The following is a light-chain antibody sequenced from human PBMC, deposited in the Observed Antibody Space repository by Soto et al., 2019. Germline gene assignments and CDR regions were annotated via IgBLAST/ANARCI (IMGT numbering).Light chain of an antibody. Sequence: QSALTQPASVSGSPGQSITLSCTGTSSDIGGYDYVSWYQRHPGKAPKLIIYDVNNRPSGVSNRFSGSKSGHTDSLTISGLQAEDEADYYCTSYASGSSHVVFGGGTKLTVL. V-gene: IGLV2-14*01. CDR3: TSYASGSSHVV. J-gene: IGLJ2*01. CDR1: SSDIGGYDY. CDR2: DVN.